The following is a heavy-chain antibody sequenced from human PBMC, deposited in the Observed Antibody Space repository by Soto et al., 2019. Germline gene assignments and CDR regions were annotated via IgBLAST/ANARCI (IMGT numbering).Heavy chain of an antibody. CDR1: GGTFRYHY. CDR2: ISYDGSNK. V-gene: IGHV3-30*18. CDR3: AKVTGKYSGYEQVDY. D-gene: IGHD5-12*01. J-gene: IGHJ4*02. Sequence: GGSLRLSCAAYGGTFRYHYMTWIRPAPGKGLEWVAVISYDGSNKYYADSVKGRFTISRDNSKNTLYLQMNSLRAEDTAVYYCAKVTGKYSGYEQVDYWGQGTTVTVSS.